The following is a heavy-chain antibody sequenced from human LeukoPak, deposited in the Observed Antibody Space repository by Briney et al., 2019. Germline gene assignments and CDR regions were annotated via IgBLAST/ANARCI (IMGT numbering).Heavy chain of an antibody. CDR2: ISYDGSNK. J-gene: IGHJ4*02. CDR1: GFTFSSYA. V-gene: IGHV3-30*04. D-gene: IGHD5-12*01. Sequence: GRSLRLSCAASGFTFSSYAMHWVRQAPGKRLEWVAVISYDGSNKYYADSVKGRFTISRDNSKNTLYLQMNSLRAEDTAVYYCAREGDIVATISYYFDYWGQGTLVTVSS. CDR3: AREGDIVATISYYFDY.